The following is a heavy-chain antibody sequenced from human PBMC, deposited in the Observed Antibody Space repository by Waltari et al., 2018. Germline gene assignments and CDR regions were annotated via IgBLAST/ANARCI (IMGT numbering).Heavy chain of an antibody. Sequence: QVQLVQSGAEVKKPGSSVKVSCKASGGTFSSYAISWVRPAPGQGLEWMGGIIPIFGTANYAQKFQGRVTITTDESTSTAYMELSSLRSEDTAVYYCARELVGATGLADAFDIWGQGTMVTVSS. J-gene: IGHJ3*02. V-gene: IGHV1-69*05. CDR3: ARELVGATGLADAFDI. CDR2: IIPIFGTA. CDR1: GGTFSSYA. D-gene: IGHD1-26*01.